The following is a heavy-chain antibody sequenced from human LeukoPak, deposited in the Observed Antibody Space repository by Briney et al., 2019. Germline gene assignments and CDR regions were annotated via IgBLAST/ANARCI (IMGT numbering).Heavy chain of an antibody. CDR1: GFTFSSYS. Sequence: GGSLRLSCAASGFTFSSYSMNWVRQAPGKGVEWVSSISSSSSYIYYADSVKGRFTISRDNAKNSLYLQMNSLRAEDTAVYYCARDHPDYYDSSGYPPGDYWGQGTLVTVSS. D-gene: IGHD3-22*01. V-gene: IGHV3-21*01. CDR3: ARDHPDYYDSSGYPPGDY. J-gene: IGHJ4*02. CDR2: ISSSSSYI.